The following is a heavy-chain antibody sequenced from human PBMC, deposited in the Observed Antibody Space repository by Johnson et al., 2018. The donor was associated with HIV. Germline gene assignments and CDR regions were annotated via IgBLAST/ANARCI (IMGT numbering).Heavy chain of an antibody. J-gene: IGHJ3*02. CDR2: ITSNTDGGTT. D-gene: IGHD3-16*01. CDR3: TTVAAFGAFDI. CDR1: GFTFDDYG. V-gene: IGHV3-15*01. Sequence: VQLVESGGSVVRRGGSLRLSCAASGFTFDDYGMSWVRQAPGKGLEWVGRITSNTDGGTTDYAAPVKGRFTISRDDSKNTVYLQMNSLKTEDTAIYYCTTVAAFGAFDIWGQGTMVTVSS.